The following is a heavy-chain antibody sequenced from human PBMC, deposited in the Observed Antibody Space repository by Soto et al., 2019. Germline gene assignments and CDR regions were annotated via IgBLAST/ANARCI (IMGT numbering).Heavy chain of an antibody. CDR2: ISAYNGNT. Sequence: QVQLVQSGAEVKKPGASVKVSCKASGYTFTSYGISWVRQAPGQGLEWMGWISAYNGNTNYAQKLQGRVTMTTDTSTSTAYMELRSLSSDDTAVYYCARAASPYGSGSYPSDYWGQRTLVTVAS. CDR1: GYTFTSYG. J-gene: IGHJ4*02. V-gene: IGHV1-18*01. CDR3: ARAASPYGSGSYPSDY. D-gene: IGHD3-10*01.